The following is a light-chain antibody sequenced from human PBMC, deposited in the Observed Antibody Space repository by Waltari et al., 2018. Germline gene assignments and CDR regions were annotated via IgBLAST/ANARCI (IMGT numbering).Light chain of an antibody. CDR2: RAS. CDR1: QNVTTY. CDR3: QHYNNWPLT. Sequence: EIVMTQSPATLSVSPGERATLSCRASQNVTTYLAWYQQKPGQAPRLLIHRASIRATDIPGRFSGSGYGTEFTLTISGLQSEDFAVYFCQHYNNWPLTFGGGTKVEIK. V-gene: IGKV3-15*01. J-gene: IGKJ4*01.